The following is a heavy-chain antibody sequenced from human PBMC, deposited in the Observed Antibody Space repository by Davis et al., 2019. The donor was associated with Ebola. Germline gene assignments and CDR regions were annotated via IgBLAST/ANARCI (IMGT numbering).Heavy chain of an antibody. V-gene: IGHV5-51*01. D-gene: IGHD5-12*01. CDR1: GYSFSSLITHW. Sequence: GESLKISCKSSGYSFSSLITHWIGWVRQTPGKGLEWMGIMYPSDSDTRYSPSFQGQATISADKSVNTAYLEWTSVRTSDTAIYYCARQSASGSDIDYWGQGTLVTVSS. J-gene: IGHJ4*02. CDR3: ARQSASGSDIDY. CDR2: MYPSDSDT.